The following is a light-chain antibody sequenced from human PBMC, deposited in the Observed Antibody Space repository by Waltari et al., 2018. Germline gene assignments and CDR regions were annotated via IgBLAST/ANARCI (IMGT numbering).Light chain of an antibody. CDR1: SLTRYS. V-gene: IGLV3-19*01. J-gene: IGLJ2*01. CDR2: DTD. CDR3: NSRDRRGDLVV. Sequence: SSELTQDPAVSVALRQTVRITCQGDSLTRYSAAWYQQKPGQAPVLFIYDTDNRPSGIPDRFSGSSSGNTASLTITGAQAEDEADYYCNSRDRRGDLVVFGGGTKLTVL.